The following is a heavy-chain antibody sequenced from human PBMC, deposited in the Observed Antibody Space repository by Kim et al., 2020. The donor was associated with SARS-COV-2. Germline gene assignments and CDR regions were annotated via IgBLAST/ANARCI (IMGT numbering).Heavy chain of an antibody. Sequence: PSLKSRVTRSVDKSKNQCSLKLSSVTAADTAVYYCATRLRFLEWLGHFDYWGQGTLVTVSS. D-gene: IGHD3-3*01. V-gene: IGHV4-4*02. J-gene: IGHJ4*02. CDR3: ATRLRFLEWLGHFDY.